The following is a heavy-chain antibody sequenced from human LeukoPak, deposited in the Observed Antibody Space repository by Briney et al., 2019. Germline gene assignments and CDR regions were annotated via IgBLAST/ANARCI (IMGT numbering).Heavy chain of an antibody. CDR2: IYYSGST. J-gene: IGHJ6*03. D-gene: IGHD3-10*01. CDR1: GGSISSYY. Sequence: PSETLSLTCTVSGGSISSYYWSWIRQPPGKGVEWIGYIYYSGSTNYNPSLKSRVTISVDTSKNQFSLTLSSVTAADTAVYYCARAVYYYGSGSQGWYYYMDVWGKGTTVTVSS. CDR3: ARAVYYYGSGSQGWYYYMDV. V-gene: IGHV4-59*01.